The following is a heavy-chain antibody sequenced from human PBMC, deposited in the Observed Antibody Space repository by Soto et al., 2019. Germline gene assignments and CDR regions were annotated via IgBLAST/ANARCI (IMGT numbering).Heavy chain of an antibody. D-gene: IGHD5-12*01. Sequence: GGSLRLSCAASGFNFDDFAMHWVRRXPGKGLEWVSGISWEGGSIGYADSVKGRFIISRDNAKNSLFLQMNSLTADDTALYYCAKDHDEDFGYDLDYFNSWGQGTQVTVSS. CDR2: ISWEGGSI. CDR3: AKDHDEDFGYDLDYFNS. V-gene: IGHV3-9*01. J-gene: IGHJ4*02. CDR1: GFNFDDFA.